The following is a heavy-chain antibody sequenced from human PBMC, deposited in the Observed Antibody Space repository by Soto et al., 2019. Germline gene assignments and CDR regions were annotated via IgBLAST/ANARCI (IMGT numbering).Heavy chain of an antibody. CDR1: GFIFSNYG. J-gene: IGHJ4*02. CDR3: AKDILNGSYHLGADY. D-gene: IGHD3-10*01. Sequence: QVQVVESGGGVVQPGRSLRLSCAASGFIFSNYGMHWVRQAPGKGLEWVACISNDGKKEYYVDSVKGRFTISRDNSKNTLYLQMNTLKPEDTAVYFCAKDILNGSYHLGADYWGQGTLVTVSS. V-gene: IGHV3-30*18. CDR2: ISNDGKKE.